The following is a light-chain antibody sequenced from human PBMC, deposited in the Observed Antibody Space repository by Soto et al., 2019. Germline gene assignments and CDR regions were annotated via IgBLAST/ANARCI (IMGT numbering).Light chain of an antibody. Sequence: IQMTQSASSLSASVGYRGTSSCRASQGIRNDLAWYQQKPGKAPKLLIFAASNLQSGVPSRFSGIGSGTEFTLTITSLQPDDFATYYCQKYDSYAWKFGQGTKVDIK. CDR2: AAS. J-gene: IGKJ1*01. V-gene: IGKV1-17*01. CDR1: QGIRND. CDR3: QKYDSYAWK.